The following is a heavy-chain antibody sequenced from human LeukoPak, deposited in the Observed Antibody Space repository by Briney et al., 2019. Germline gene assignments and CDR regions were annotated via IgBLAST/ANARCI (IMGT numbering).Heavy chain of an antibody. Sequence: PGGSLRLSCAASGFTFSSYAMSWVRQAPGKGLEWVSSIGIAGDTYYPGSVKGRFTISRENAKNSLYLQMNSLRAGDTAVYYCARAPPYSSASWGYYGMDVWGQGTTVTVSS. V-gene: IGHV3-13*01. CDR3: ARAPPYSSASWGYYGMDV. D-gene: IGHD6-6*01. CDR1: GFTFSSYA. J-gene: IGHJ6*02. CDR2: IGIAGDT.